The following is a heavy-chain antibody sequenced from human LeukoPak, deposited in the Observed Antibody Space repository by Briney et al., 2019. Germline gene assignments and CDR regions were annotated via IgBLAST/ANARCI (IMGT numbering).Heavy chain of an antibody. Sequence: GGSLRLSCAASGFTFRNYVIHRVRQAPGKGLEWVAVTSSDLNVKLYADSVKGRFTISRDNSRGTLYLQMNSLRPEDTAIYYCAREGYYGSGSPPSLYFDYWGQGTLVTVSS. V-gene: IGHV3-30-3*01. D-gene: IGHD3-10*01. CDR2: TSSDLNVK. CDR3: AREGYYGSGSPPSLYFDY. J-gene: IGHJ4*02. CDR1: GFTFRNYV.